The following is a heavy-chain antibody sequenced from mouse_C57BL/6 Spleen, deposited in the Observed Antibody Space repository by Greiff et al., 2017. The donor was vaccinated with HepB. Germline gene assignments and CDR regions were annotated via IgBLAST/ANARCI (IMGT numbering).Heavy chain of an antibody. CDR1: GYAFSSSW. Sequence: QVQLQQSGPELVKPGASVKISCKASGYAFSSSWMNWVKQRPGKGLEWIGRIYPGDGDTNYNGKFKGKATLTADKSSSTAYMQLSSLTSEDSAVYFCARDYVAWFAYWGQRTLVTVSA. J-gene: IGHJ3*01. D-gene: IGHD1-1*01. CDR3: ARDYVAWFAY. CDR2: IYPGDGDT. V-gene: IGHV1-82*01.